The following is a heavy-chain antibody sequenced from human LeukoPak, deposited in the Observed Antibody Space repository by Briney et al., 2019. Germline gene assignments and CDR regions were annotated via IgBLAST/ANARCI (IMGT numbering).Heavy chain of an antibody. V-gene: IGHV4-4*02. Sequence: SGTLSLACAVSGGSISRRNWWSWVRQPPGKGLEWIGEIYHSGTTNYNPSFKSRVTISIDKSKNQFSLKLNSVTAADTAVYYCARDEEEGLATGIGYWGQGTLVTVSS. CDR3: ARDEEEGLATGIGY. CDR1: GGSISRRNW. J-gene: IGHJ4*02. CDR2: IYHSGTT. D-gene: IGHD5-24*01.